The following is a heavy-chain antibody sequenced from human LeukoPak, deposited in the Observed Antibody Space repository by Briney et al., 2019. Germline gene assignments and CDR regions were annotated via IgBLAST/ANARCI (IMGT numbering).Heavy chain of an antibody. Sequence: GGSLRLSCAASGFTFSSYAMSWVRQAPGKGLEWVSTFSGSGGNTYYADSVKGRFTISRDNFKHTLYLQMNSLRAEDTAVYYCARSGSGSYFLDYWGQGTLVTVSS. D-gene: IGHD3-10*01. CDR3: ARSGSGSYFLDY. CDR1: GFTFSSYA. V-gene: IGHV3-23*01. CDR2: FSGSGGNT. J-gene: IGHJ4*02.